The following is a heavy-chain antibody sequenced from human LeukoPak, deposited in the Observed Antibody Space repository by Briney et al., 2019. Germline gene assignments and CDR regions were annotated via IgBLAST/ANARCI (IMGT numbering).Heavy chain of an antibody. D-gene: IGHD2-21*02. CDR3: ARQGVATAIDY. CDR2: ISASGNT. V-gene: IGHV4-4*07. CDR1: GGSISSYY. Sequence: SETLSLTCTVSGGSISSYYWSWSRQPAGKGLEWIGRISASGNTNYNPSLKSRVTMSVDTSKNLFALKLSSVTAADTAVYYCARQGVATAIDYWGQGTLVTVSS. J-gene: IGHJ4*02.